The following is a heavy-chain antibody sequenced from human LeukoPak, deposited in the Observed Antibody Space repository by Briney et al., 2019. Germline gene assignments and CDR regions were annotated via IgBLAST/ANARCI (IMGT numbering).Heavy chain of an antibody. Sequence: SETLSLTCAVYGGSFSGYYWSWIRQPPGKGLEWIGYIYYSGSTNYNPSLKSRVTISVDTSKNQFSLKLSSVTAADTAVYYCARGLYCSSTSCSLYYYYYYYMDVWGKGTTVTISS. CDR3: ARGLYCSSTSCSLYYYYYYYMDV. CDR2: IYYSGST. V-gene: IGHV4-59*01. J-gene: IGHJ6*03. D-gene: IGHD2-2*01. CDR1: GGSFSGYY.